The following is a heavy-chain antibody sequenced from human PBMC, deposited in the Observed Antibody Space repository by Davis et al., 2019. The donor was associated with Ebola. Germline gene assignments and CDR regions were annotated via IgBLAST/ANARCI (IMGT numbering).Heavy chain of an antibody. CDR2: ISGSGGST. J-gene: IGHJ6*02. D-gene: IGHD5-12*01. Sequence: GESLKISCAASGFTFSSYAMSWVRQAPGKGLEWVSAISGSGGSTYYADSVKGRFTISRDNSKNTLYLQMNSLRAEDTAVYYCAKRQWLRPPYYGMDVWGQGTTVTVSS. CDR3: AKRQWLRPPYYGMDV. CDR1: GFTFSSYA. V-gene: IGHV3-23*01.